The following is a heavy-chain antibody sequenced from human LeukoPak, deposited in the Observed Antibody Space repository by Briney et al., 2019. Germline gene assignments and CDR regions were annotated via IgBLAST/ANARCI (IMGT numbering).Heavy chain of an antibody. CDR3: AWSLNGYYYY. CDR2: ISYDGSNK. J-gene: IGHJ4*02. Sequence: PGGSLRLSCAASGFTFSSYGMHWVRQAPGKGLEWVAVISYDGSNKYYADSVKGRFTISRDNSKNTRYLQMNSLRAEDTAVYYCAWSLNGYYYYWGQGTLVTVSS. V-gene: IGHV3-30*03. CDR1: GFTFSSYG. D-gene: IGHD3-3*01.